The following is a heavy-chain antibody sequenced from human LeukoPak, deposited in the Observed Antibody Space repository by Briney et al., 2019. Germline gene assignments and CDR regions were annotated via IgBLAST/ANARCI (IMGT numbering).Heavy chain of an antibody. Sequence: GGSLRLSCAASGFTFSSCAMHWVRQAPGKGLEYVSAISSNGGSTYYANSVKGRFTISRDNSKNTLYLQLGGLRAEDMAVYYCAREGQTVTYNWFDHWGQGTLVTVSS. D-gene: IGHD2-21*02. CDR1: GFTFSSCA. CDR2: ISSNGGST. CDR3: AREGQTVTYNWFDH. V-gene: IGHV3-64*01. J-gene: IGHJ5*02.